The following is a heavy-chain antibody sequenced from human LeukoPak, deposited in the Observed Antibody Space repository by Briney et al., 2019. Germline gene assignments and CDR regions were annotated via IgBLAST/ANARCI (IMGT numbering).Heavy chain of an antibody. CDR2: IYYSGST. CDR3: ARTNAAWSFDY. J-gene: IGHJ4*02. V-gene: IGHV4-61*01. CDR1: GYSISSGYY. D-gene: IGHD2-15*01. Sequence: SETLSLTCTVSGYSISSGYYWSWIRQPPGKGLEWIGYIYYSGSTNYNPSLKSRVTISVDTSKNQFSLKLSSVTAADTAVYYCARTNAAWSFDYWGQGTLVTVSS.